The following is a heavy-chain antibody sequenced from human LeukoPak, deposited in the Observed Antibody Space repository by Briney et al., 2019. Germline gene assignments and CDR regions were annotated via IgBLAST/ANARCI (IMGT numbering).Heavy chain of an antibody. J-gene: IGHJ3*02. V-gene: IGHV1-8*03. D-gene: IGHD5-24*01. CDR1: GYTFTSYD. CDR3: ARGRGYKRAFDI. CDR2: MNPNSGNT. Sequence: GASVKVSCKASGYTFTSYDINWVRQATGQGLEWMGWMNPNSGNTGYAQKFQGRVTITRNTSISTAYMELSSLRSEDTAVYYCARGRGYKRAFDIWGQGTTVTVSS.